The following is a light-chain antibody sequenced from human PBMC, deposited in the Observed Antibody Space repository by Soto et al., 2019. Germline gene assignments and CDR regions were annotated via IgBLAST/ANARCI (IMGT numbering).Light chain of an antibody. V-gene: IGKV1-39*01. J-gene: IGKJ1*01. CDR3: QQSHSIPRT. CDR1: QSISSY. CDR2: AAS. Sequence: DIQMTQSPSSLSASVGDRVTISCRASQSISSYLNWYQQKPGKAPKLLIYAASSLQSGVPSRFSGSGSGTDFTLTISSLQPEDVATYSCQQSHSIPRTFGQGPKVEIK.